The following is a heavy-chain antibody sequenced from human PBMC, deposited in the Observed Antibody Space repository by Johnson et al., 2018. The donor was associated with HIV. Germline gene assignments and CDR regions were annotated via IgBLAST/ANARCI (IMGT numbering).Heavy chain of an antibody. D-gene: IGHD3-3*01. CDR3: AKDANFWSGPDTFDI. CDR1: GFTFSSYA. Sequence: QVQLVESGGGLVQPGGSLRLSCAASGFTFSSYAMHWVRQAPGKGLEWVAVISYDGSNKYYADSVKGRFTISRDNSKNTLYLQMNGLRAEDTAVYYCAKDANFWSGPDTFDIWGQGTKVTVSS. J-gene: IGHJ3*02. CDR2: ISYDGSNK. V-gene: IGHV3-30-3*01.